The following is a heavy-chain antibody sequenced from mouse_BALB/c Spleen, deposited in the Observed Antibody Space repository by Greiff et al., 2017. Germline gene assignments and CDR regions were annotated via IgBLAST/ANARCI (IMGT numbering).Heavy chain of an antibody. J-gene: IGHJ1*01. Sequence: EVMLVESGGGLVKPGGSLKLSCAASGFTFSSYAMSWVRQSPEKRLEWVAEISSGGSYTYYPDTVTGRFTISRDNAKNTLYLEMSSLRSEDTAMYYCARFYYGYDGYFDVWGAGTTVTVSS. CDR2: ISSGGSYT. CDR1: GFTFSSYA. V-gene: IGHV5-9-4*01. CDR3: ARFYYGYDGYFDV. D-gene: IGHD2-2*01.